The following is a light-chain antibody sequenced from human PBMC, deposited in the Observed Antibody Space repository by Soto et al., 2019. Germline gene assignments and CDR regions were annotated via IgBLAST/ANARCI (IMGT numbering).Light chain of an antibody. CDR3: QQYGSSPLHT. J-gene: IGKJ2*01. CDR1: QSVSSSN. CDR2: GAS. Sequence: EIVLTQSPGTLSLSPGERATVSCRASQSVSSSNLAWYQQKPGQAPRLLIYGASSRATGIPDRFSGSGSGTDFTLTISRLEPEDFAMYYCQQYGSSPLHTFGQGTKLEIK. V-gene: IGKV3-20*01.